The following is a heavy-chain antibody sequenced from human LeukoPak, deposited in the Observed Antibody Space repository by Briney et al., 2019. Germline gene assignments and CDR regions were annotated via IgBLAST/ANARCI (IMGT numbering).Heavy chain of an antibody. V-gene: IGHV3-7*01. CDR1: GFTFSSYW. Sequence: QTGGSLRLSCAASGFTFSSYWMSWVRQAPARGLEWVANIKQDGSEKYYVGSVKGRFTISRDNAKNSLYLQMNSLRAEDTAVYYCARDDGYRTVDYWGQGTLVSVSS. CDR2: IKQDGSEK. CDR3: ARDDGYRTVDY. J-gene: IGHJ4*02. D-gene: IGHD5-24*01.